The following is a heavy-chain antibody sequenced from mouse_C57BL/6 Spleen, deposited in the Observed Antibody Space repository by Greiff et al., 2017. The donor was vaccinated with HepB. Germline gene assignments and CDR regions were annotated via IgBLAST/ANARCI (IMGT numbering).Heavy chain of an antibody. CDR2: INPNNGGT. CDR1: GYTFTDYN. CDR3: ARGGNYGGYFDY. D-gene: IGHD2-1*01. J-gene: IGHJ2*01. V-gene: IGHV1-22*01. Sequence: EVQLQQSGPELVKPGASVKMSCKASGYTFTDYNMHWVKQSHGKSLEWIGYINPNNGGTSYNQKFKGKATLTVNKSSSTAYMELRSLTSEDSAVYYCARGGNYGGYFDYWGQGTTLTVSS.